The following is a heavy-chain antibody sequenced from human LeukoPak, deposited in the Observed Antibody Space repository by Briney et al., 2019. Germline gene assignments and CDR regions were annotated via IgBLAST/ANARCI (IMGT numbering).Heavy chain of an antibody. CDR3: ARDTWDGAVAAYFES. CDR2: IYAGGGT. CDR1: GFTFSSYS. J-gene: IGHJ4*02. D-gene: IGHD6-19*01. Sequence: GGSLRLSCAASGFTFSSYSMNWVRQAPGKGLEWVSVIYAGGGTAYADSVKGRFTISRDNSKNTVYLQMHSLTAGDTAVYYCARDTWDGAVAAYFESWDQGILVTVSS. V-gene: IGHV3-53*01.